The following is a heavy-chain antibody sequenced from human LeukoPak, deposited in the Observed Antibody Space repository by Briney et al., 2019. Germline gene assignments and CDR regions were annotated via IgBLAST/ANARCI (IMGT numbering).Heavy chain of an antibody. CDR2: IYYSGST. CDR3: ARLRQYYFDY. CDR1: GGSISSSSYY. J-gene: IGHJ4*02. Sequence: SETLSLTCTVSGGSISSSSYYWGWIRQPPGKGLEWIGSIYYSGSTYYNPSLKSRVTISVDTSKNQFSLKLSSVTAADTAVCYCARLRQYYFDYWGQGTLVSVSS. V-gene: IGHV4-39*01.